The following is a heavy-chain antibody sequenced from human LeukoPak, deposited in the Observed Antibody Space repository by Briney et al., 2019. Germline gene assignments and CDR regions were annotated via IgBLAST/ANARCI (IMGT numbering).Heavy chain of an antibody. Sequence: NPGGSLRLSCAASGFTFSNYSMNWVRQAPGKGLECVSSINSSSSYIYYADSVKGRFTISRDNAKNSLYLQMNSLRAEDTAVYYCARGQGTLFGELLSEDYWGQGTLVTVSS. CDR1: GFTFSNYS. D-gene: IGHD3-10*01. CDR3: ARGQGTLFGELLSEDY. J-gene: IGHJ4*02. V-gene: IGHV3-21*01. CDR2: INSSSSYI.